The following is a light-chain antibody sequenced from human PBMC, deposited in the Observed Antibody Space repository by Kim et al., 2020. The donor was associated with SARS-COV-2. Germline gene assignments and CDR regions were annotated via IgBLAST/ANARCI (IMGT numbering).Light chain of an antibody. V-gene: IGKV3-15*01. CDR3: QQYNSWPLT. CDR2: GIS. J-gene: IGKJ4*01. CDR1: QGVRSY. Sequence: LSPGERATLSCRASQGVRSYLAWYQRKPGQAPRLLIHGISTRATGIPARFSGSGSGTEFTLTISSLQSEDFAVYYCQQYNSWPLTFGGGTKVDIK.